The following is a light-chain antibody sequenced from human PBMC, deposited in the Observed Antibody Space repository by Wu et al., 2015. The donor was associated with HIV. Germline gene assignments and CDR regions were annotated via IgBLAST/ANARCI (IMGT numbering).Light chain of an antibody. V-gene: IGKV3-20*01. J-gene: IGKJ4*01. CDR3: QQYGDTPLT. CDR2: GAS. Sequence: EIVLTQSPATLSLSAGERATLSCRASQTVSSNYLAWYQQKPGQAPRLLIYGASSRATGIPDRFSGSGSGTDFTLTISRLEPEDFVVYYCQQYGDTPLTFGGGTKVEIK. CDR1: QTVSSNY.